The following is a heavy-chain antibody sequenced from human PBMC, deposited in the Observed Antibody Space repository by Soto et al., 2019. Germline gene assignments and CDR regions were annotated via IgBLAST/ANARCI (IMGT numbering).Heavy chain of an antibody. Sequence: ETLKLSCTGSGYSFTLYLISWVRQMPGKGLEWMGRIDPSDSYTNYSPSFQGHVTISADKSISTAYLQWSSLKASDTAMYYCARTSMQSRGYSYGHGGMDVWGQGTTVTVSS. CDR2: IDPSDSYT. J-gene: IGHJ6*02. CDR3: ARTSMQSRGYSYGHGGMDV. D-gene: IGHD5-18*01. V-gene: IGHV5-10-1*01. CDR1: GYSFTLYL.